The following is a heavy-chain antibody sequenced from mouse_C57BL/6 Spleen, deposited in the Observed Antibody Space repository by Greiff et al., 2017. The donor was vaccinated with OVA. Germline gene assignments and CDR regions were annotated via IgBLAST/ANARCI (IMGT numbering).Heavy chain of an antibody. J-gene: IGHJ1*03. CDR1: GFSLTSYG. V-gene: IGHV2-2*01. Sequence: QVQLQQSGPGLVQPSQSLSITCTVSGFSLTSYGVHWVRQSPGKGLEWLGEIWRGGSTDYNAAFISRLSSSNDNSKSQVVFKMNSLRADDTAIYYCGRTILLLKYFDVWGTGTTVTVSS. CDR3: GRTILLLKYFDV. D-gene: IGHD1-1*01. CDR2: IWRGGST.